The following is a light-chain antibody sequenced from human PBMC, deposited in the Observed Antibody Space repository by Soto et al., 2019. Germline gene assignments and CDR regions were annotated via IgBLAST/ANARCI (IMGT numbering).Light chain of an antibody. V-gene: IGKV3-20*01. CDR2: GAS. J-gene: IGKJ4*01. CDR1: QSVSSNY. CDR3: HQHGTSPLT. Sequence: EIVLTQSPGTLSLSPGERATLSCRASQSVSSNYLAWYQQEPGQAPRLLIYGASSRATGIPDRFSGSGSATDFTLTISRLEPEDSEVYSCHQHGTSPLTMRGGTKV.